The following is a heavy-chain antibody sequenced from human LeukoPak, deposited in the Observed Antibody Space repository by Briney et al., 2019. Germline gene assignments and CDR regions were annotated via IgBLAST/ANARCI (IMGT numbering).Heavy chain of an antibody. Sequence: GASVKVSCKASGYTFTSYDINWVRQATGQGLEWMGWMNPNSGNTGYAQKFQGRVTMTRNSSITTAYMELSNLRSEDTAVYYCARRHGRCSDGSCYYPDYWGQGTLVTVSS. D-gene: IGHD2-15*01. CDR1: GYTFTSYD. CDR2: MNPNSGNT. J-gene: IGHJ4*02. V-gene: IGHV1-8*01. CDR3: ARRHGRCSDGSCYYPDY.